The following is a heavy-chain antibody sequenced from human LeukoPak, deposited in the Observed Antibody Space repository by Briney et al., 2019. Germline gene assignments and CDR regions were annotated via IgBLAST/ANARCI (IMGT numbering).Heavy chain of an antibody. CDR1: GFTFSSYW. Sequence: GGSLRLSCAASGFTFSSYWRSWVRQAPGKGLEWVANIKQDGSEKYYVDSVKGRFTISRDNAKNSLYLQMNSLRAEDTAVYYCARERACSSTSCYSGAFDIWGQGTIVTVSS. J-gene: IGHJ3*02. V-gene: IGHV3-7*01. CDR2: IKQDGSEK. CDR3: ARERACSSTSCYSGAFDI. D-gene: IGHD2-2*01.